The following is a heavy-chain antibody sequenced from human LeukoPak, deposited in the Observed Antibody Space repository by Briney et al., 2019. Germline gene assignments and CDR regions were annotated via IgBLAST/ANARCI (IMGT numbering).Heavy chain of an antibody. CDR3: AGTQLYCSGGSCYSDY. V-gene: IGHV4-4*02. CDR1: GGSISSSNW. CDR2: IYHSGST. D-gene: IGHD2-15*01. Sequence: SETLSLTCAVSGGSISSSNWWSWVRQPPGKGLEWIGEIYHSGSTNYNPSLKSRVTISVDKSKNQFSLKLSSVTAADTAVYYCAGTQLYCSGGSCYSDYWGQGTLVTVSS. J-gene: IGHJ4*02.